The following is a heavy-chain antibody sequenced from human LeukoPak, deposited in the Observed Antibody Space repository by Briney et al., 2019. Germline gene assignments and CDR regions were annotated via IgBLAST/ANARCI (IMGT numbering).Heavy chain of an antibody. CDR2: IYYSGST. CDR3: ARVGSGGYCSSTSCYDY. J-gene: IGHJ4*02. Sequence: PSETLSLTCTVSGGSISSSSYYWGWIRQPPGKGLEWIGSIYYSGSTYYNPSLKSRVTISVDTSKNRFSLKLSSVTAADTAVYYCARVGSGGYCSSTSCYDYWGQGTLVTVSS. CDR1: GGSISSSSYY. V-gene: IGHV4-39*07. D-gene: IGHD2-2*01.